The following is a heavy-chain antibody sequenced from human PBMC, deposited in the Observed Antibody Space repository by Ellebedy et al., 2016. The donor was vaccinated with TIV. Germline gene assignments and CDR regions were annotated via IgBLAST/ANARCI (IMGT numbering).Heavy chain of an antibody. CDR2: TSGGGATT. J-gene: IGHJ4*02. Sequence: PGGSLRLSCAASGFTFSNYAMSWVRQAPGKGLEWVSGTSGGGATTYYADSVKGRFTISRDNAKNSLYLQMDSLRAEDTAVYYCARWLLGSSSNCIDYWGQGTLVIVSS. V-gene: IGHV3-23*01. CDR1: GFTFSNYA. CDR3: ARWLLGSSSNCIDY. D-gene: IGHD6-6*01.